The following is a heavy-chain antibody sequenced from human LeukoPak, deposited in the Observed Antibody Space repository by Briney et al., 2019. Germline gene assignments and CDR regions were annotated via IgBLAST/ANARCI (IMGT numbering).Heavy chain of an antibody. J-gene: IGHJ4*02. CDR1: GYTLTSYY. CDR3: ARTPTASARASARDDY. V-gene: IGHV1-46*01. Sequence: ASVKVSCKASGYTLTSYYMHWVRQAPGQGLEWMGIINPSGGSTSYAQKFQGRVTMTRDTSTSTVYMELSSLRSEDTAVYYCARTPTASARASARDDYWGQGTLVTVSS. CDR2: INPSGGST. D-gene: IGHD1-26*01.